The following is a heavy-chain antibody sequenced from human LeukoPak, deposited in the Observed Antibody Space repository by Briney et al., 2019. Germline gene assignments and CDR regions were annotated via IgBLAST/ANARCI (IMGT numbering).Heavy chain of an antibody. CDR3: ASDGGPWDD. J-gene: IGHJ4*02. CDR1: GFTFSSYW. Sequence: GGSLRLSCAASGFTFSSYWMSWVRQVPGKGLEWVATIKHDGSEKYYVDSVKGRFTISRDNAKKSLYLQMNSLRAEDTAVYYCASDGGPWDDSGQGTLVIVSS. CDR2: IKHDGSEK. V-gene: IGHV3-7*01. D-gene: IGHD3-16*01.